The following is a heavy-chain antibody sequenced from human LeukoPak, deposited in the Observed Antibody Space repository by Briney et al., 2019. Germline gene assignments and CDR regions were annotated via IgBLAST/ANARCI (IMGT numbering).Heavy chain of an antibody. Sequence: PSGTLSLTCAVSGGSISSSNWWSWVRQPPGKGLGWIGEIYHSGSTNYNPSLKSRVTISVDRSKNQFSLKLSSVTAADTAVYYCARAESLGYCSSTSCHTPRVAFDIRGQGTMVTVSS. CDR2: IYHSGST. D-gene: IGHD2-2*01. J-gene: IGHJ3*02. V-gene: IGHV4-4*02. CDR1: GGSISSSNW. CDR3: ARAESLGYCSSTSCHTPRVAFDI.